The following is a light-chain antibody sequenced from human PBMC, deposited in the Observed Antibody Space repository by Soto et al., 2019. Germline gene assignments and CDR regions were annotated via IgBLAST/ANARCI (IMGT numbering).Light chain of an antibody. V-gene: IGKV4-1*01. J-gene: IGKJ1*01. CDR3: QQYNNWPPWK. Sequence: DIVMTQSPDSLAVSLGELSTIHCMSSQSVLYSSNNKNCLAWYQQKPGQPPKLLIYWASTPESGVPDRFSGSGSGTEFTLIISSLQSEDFATYYCQQYNNWPPWKCGKGHKVDIK. CDR2: WAS. CDR1: QSVLYSSNNKNC.